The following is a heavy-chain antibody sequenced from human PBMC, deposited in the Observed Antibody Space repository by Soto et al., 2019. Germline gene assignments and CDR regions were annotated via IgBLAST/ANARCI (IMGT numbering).Heavy chain of an antibody. CDR2: ISGSGGST. Sequence: ESGGGLVQPGGSLRLSCAASGFTFSSYAMSWVRQAPGKGLEWVSAISGSGGSTYYADSVKGRFTISRDNSKNTLYLQMNSLRAEDTAVYYCAKYPYDFWSGYYSQYYYYYYMDVWGKGTTVTVSS. J-gene: IGHJ6*03. D-gene: IGHD3-3*01. CDR3: AKYPYDFWSGYYSQYYYYYYMDV. CDR1: GFTFSSYA. V-gene: IGHV3-23*01.